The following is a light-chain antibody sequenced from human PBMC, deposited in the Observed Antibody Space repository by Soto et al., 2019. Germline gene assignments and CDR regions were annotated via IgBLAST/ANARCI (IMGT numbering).Light chain of an antibody. Sequence: QSVLTQPPSVSAAPGQKVTISCSGSSSNIGNNYVSWYQQLPGTAPKLLIYDNNKRPSGIPDRFSGSKSGTSATLGITGLQTGDEADYYWGTWDSSFFLFGTGTKV. V-gene: IGLV1-51*01. CDR1: SSNIGNNY. CDR2: DNN. J-gene: IGLJ1*01. CDR3: GTWDSSFFL.